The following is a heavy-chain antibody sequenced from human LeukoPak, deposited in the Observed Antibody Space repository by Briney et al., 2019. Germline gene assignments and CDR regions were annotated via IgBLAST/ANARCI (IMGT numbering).Heavy chain of an antibody. CDR1: GGSISSYY. CDR3: ARAPYCSSTSCSYYYMDV. V-gene: IGHV4-4*07. J-gene: IGHJ6*03. Sequence: SETLSLTCTVSGGSISSYYWSWIRQPAGKGLEWIGRIYTSGSTNYNPSLKSRVTMSVDTSKNQFSLQLNSVTPEDTAVYYCARAPYCSSTSCSYYYMDVWGKGTTVTVSS. CDR2: IYTSGST. D-gene: IGHD2-2*01.